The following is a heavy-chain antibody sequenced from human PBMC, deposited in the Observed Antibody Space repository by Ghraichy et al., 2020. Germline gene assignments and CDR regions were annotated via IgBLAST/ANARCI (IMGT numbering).Heavy chain of an antibody. CDR1: GFTFSSYA. CDR2: ISVSGGTT. V-gene: IGHV3-23*01. D-gene: IGHD5-12*01. Sequence: GGSLRLSCAASGFTFSSYAMTWVRQAPGKGLEWVSTISVSGGTTYYADSVKGRFTISRDDPKNTLHLQMNSLRDEDTAVYYCARKYSGYDGELDYWGQGTLVTVSS. CDR3: ARKYSGYDGELDY. J-gene: IGHJ4*02.